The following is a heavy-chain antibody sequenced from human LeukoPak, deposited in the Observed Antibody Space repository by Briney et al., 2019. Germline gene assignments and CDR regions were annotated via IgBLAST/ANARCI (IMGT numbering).Heavy chain of an antibody. D-gene: IGHD3-10*01. V-gene: IGHV5-51*01. J-gene: IGHJ3*02. CDR1: GYSFTSYW. CDR3: ARLSSSGSRYDAFDI. Sequence: GESLQISCKGSGYSFTSYWIGWVRQMPGKGLEWMGIIYPGDSDTRYSPSFQGQVTISADKSISTAYLQWSSLKASDTAMYYCARLSSSGSRYDAFDIWGQGTMVTVSS. CDR2: IYPGDSDT.